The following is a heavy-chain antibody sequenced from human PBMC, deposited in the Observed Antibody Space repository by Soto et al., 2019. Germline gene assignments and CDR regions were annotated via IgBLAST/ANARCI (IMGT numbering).Heavy chain of an antibody. J-gene: IGHJ6*02. CDR2: INPNSGGT. D-gene: IGHD2-15*01. CDR1: GYTFTGYY. V-gene: IGHV1-2*04. CDR3: ARAIGYCSGGSCPHTYYYMDV. Sequence: GASVKVSCKASGYTFTGYYMHWVGQAPGQGLEWMGWINPNSGGTNYAQKFQGWVTMTRDTSISTAYMELSRLTSDDTAVYYCARAIGYCSGGSCPHTYYYMDVWGQGTTVTVS.